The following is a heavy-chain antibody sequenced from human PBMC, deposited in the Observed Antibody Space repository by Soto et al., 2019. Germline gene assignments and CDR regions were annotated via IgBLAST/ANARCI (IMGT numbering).Heavy chain of an antibody. V-gene: IGHV4-34*01. CDR3: ASDYYDSSGYYRGMDV. CDR2: INHSGST. D-gene: IGHD3-22*01. CDR1: GGSFSGYY. J-gene: IGHJ6*02. Sequence: LTCAVYGGSFSGYYWSWIRQPPGKGLEWIGEINHSGSTNYNPSLKSRVTISVDTSKNQFSLKLSSVTAADTAVYYCASDYYDSSGYYRGMDVWGQGTTVTVSS.